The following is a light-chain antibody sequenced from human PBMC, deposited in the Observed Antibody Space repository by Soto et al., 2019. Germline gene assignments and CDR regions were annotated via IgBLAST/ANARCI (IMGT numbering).Light chain of an antibody. CDR1: QSILYNSNNKNY. CDR2: WAS. CDR3: QQYYDPPLT. V-gene: IGKV4-1*01. J-gene: IGKJ4*01. Sequence: DIVMTQSPDSLTVSLGERATVNCKSSQSILYNSNNKNYLAWYQQKIGQPPKLLISWASIRESGVPDRFSGSGSETDFTLTISSLQAEDVAVYYCQQYYDPPLTFGGGTKVEI.